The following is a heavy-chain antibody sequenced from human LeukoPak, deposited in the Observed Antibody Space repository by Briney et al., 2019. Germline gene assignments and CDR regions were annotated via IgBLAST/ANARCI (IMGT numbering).Heavy chain of an antibody. V-gene: IGHV4-59*01. Sequence: SETLSLTCTVSGSSISSYYWSWIRQPPGKGLEWIGYIYYSGSTNYNPSLKSRVTISVDTSKNQFSLKLSSVTAADTAVYYCARDRSDSSGYYFPNDWGQGTLVTVSS. CDR2: IYYSGST. D-gene: IGHD3-22*01. CDR3: ARDRSDSSGYYFPND. J-gene: IGHJ4*02. CDR1: GSSISSYY.